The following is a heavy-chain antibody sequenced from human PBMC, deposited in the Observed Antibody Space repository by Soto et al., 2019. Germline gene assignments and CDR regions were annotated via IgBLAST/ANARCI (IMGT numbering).Heavy chain of an antibody. D-gene: IGHD3-10*01. V-gene: IGHV3-30*18. J-gene: IGHJ4*02. CDR1: GFTFSSYG. CDR2: ISYDGSNK. Sequence: QVQLVESGGGVVQPGRSLRLSCAASGFTFSSYGMHWVRQAPGKGLEWVAVISYDGSNKYYADSVKGRFTISRDNSKNTLYLQMNSLRAEDTAVYYCAKGTFVFRFGEQEPGHLDYWGQGTLVTVSS. CDR3: AKGTFVFRFGEQEPGHLDY.